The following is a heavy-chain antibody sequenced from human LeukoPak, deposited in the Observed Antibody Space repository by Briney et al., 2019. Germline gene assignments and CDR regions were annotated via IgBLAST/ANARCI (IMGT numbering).Heavy chain of an antibody. CDR3: ARGRTRSQLILLWFRELSA. D-gene: IGHD3-10*01. CDR1: GGSFSGYY. J-gene: IGHJ5*02. CDR2: INHSGST. Sequence: SETLSLTCAVYGGSFSGYYWSWIRQPPGKGLEWIGEINHSGSTNYNPSLKSRVTISVDTSKNQFSLKLSSVTAADTAVYYCARGRTRSQLILLWFRELSAWGQGTLVTVSS. V-gene: IGHV4-34*01.